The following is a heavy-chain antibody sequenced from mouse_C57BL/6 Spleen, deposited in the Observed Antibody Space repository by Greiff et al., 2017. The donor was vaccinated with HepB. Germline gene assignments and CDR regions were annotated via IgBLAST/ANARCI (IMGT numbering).Heavy chain of an antibody. J-gene: IGHJ4*01. Sequence: EVQLQQSVAELVRPGASVKLSCTASGFNIKNTYMHWVKQRPEQGLEWIGRIDPANGNTKYAPKFQGKATITADTSSNTAYLQLSSLTAEDTAIYYCAAVYYDYGGNYAMDYWGQGTSVTVSS. CDR1: GFNIKNTY. CDR3: AAVYYDYGGNYAMDY. V-gene: IGHV14-3*01. CDR2: IDPANGNT. D-gene: IGHD2-4*01.